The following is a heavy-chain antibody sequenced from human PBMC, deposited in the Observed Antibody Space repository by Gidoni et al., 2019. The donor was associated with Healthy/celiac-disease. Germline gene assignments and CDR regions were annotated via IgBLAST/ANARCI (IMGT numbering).Heavy chain of an antibody. V-gene: IGHV3-30-3*01. D-gene: IGHD3-10*01. CDR1: GFTFSSYA. J-gene: IGHJ2*01. CDR3: ARDQSFKDIPLTMVRGVSIGYFDL. Sequence: QVQLVESGGGVVQPGRSLRRSCAASGFTFSSYALHWVRSAPGKGLEWVAVISYDGSNKYYADSVKGRFTISRDNSKNTLYLQMNSLRAEDTAVYYCARDQSFKDIPLTMVRGVSIGYFDLWGRGTLVTVSS. CDR2: ISYDGSNK.